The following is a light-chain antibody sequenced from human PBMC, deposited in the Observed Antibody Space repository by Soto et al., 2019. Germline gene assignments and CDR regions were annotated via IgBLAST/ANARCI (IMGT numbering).Light chain of an antibody. CDR2: HAS. CDR1: QRIITW. CDR3: QQYNSYS. Sequence: DIQMTQSPSTLPASLGDRVTITCRPSQRIITWLAWYQQKPGTAPKVLIYHASNLQSGVPSRFSGSGSGTEFTLTISSLQPDDFATYYCQQYNSYSFGQGTKVDI. J-gene: IGKJ1*01. V-gene: IGKV1-5*01.